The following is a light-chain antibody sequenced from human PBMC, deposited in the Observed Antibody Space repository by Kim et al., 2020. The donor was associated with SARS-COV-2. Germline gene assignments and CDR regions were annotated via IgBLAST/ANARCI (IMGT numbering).Light chain of an antibody. CDR3: CSYAGSFFYV. CDR1: SSDVGGYNY. J-gene: IGLJ1*01. CDR2: DVS. Sequence: GQSATISCTGTSSDVGGYNYVSWYQQHPGKAPKLKIYDVSKRPSGVPDRFSGSKSGNTASLTISGLQAEDEADYYCCSYAGSFFYVFGTGTKVTVL. V-gene: IGLV2-11*01.